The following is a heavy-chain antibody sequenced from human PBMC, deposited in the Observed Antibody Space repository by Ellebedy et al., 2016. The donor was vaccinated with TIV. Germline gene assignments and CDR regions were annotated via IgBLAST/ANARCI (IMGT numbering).Heavy chain of an antibody. V-gene: IGHV3-7*03. CDR3: AIEWSRMLDP. Sequence: GGSLRLSCAASGFTFINAWMSWVRQAPGKGLEWVAGIRQGGSDKYYVDSVRGRFTISRDDAKNSLYLQMNSLKIEDTGVYYCAIEWSRMLDPWGQGTLVTVSS. D-gene: IGHD2-15*01. J-gene: IGHJ5*02. CDR1: GFTFINAW. CDR2: IRQGGSDK.